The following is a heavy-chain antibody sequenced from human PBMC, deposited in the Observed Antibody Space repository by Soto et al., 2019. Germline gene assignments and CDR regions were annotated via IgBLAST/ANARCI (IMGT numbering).Heavy chain of an antibody. V-gene: IGHV1-18*01. J-gene: IGHJ6*02. D-gene: IGHD1-26*01. CDR2: ISGHSGGT. Sequence: SVKVSCKASCYPLTQFGFNWVREAPGQGLEWMGGISGHSGGTKSGPKFRDRSTIDTDTPAKTAYRELRSLKSDDTAVYYCAKGGGHGARMYLCGMDVWGQGTRVTVSS. CDR1: CYPLTQFG. CDR3: AKGGGHGARMYLCGMDV.